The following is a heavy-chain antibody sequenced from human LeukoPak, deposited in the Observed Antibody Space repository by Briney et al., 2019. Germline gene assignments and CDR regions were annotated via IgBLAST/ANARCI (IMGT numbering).Heavy chain of an antibody. Sequence: SETLSLTCTVSGGSISSYFWSWIRQPPGKGLEWIGYIYYSGSTNYNPSLKSRVTISLDTSKNQFSLKVGSMTAADTAVYYCARAGGYGLIDYWGQGTMVTVSS. D-gene: IGHD5-18*01. CDR3: ARAGGYGLIDY. CDR2: IYYSGST. J-gene: IGHJ4*02. CDR1: GGSISSYF. V-gene: IGHV4-59*12.